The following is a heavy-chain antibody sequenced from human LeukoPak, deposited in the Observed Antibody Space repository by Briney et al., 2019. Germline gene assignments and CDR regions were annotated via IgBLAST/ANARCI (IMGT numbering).Heavy chain of an antibody. CDR3: ARDQGLLITMIVGEIGVFDY. Sequence: PSETLSLTCTVSGGSISSTSYYWGWIRQPPGKGLEWIGSIYYSGSTYYNPSFKSRVTISVDTSKTQFSLKLSSVTAADTAVYYCARDQGLLITMIVGEIGVFDYWGQGTLVTISS. CDR2: IYYSGST. V-gene: IGHV4-39*07. D-gene: IGHD3-22*01. CDR1: GGSISSTSYY. J-gene: IGHJ4*02.